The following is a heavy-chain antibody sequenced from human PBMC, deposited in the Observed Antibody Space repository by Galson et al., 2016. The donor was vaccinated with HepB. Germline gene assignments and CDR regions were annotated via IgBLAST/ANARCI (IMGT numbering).Heavy chain of an antibody. Sequence: SLRLSCAASGVTVSNNYMSWVRQAPGRGLEWVSVIYSGGETYYADSVKGRFTISRENSTNTVFLQMNSLRAEGTAVYYCARDTWTWNGGQGTLVTVSS. CDR2: IYSGGET. CDR1: GVTVSNNY. V-gene: IGHV3-66*01. J-gene: IGHJ4*02. D-gene: IGHD3/OR15-3a*01. CDR3: ARDTWTWN.